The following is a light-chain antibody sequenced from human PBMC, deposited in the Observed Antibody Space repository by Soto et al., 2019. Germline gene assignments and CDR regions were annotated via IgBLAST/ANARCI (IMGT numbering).Light chain of an antibody. J-gene: IGKJ5*01. CDR1: QSVSSSY. CDR2: GAS. CDR3: QQYNTWPPIT. Sequence: EIVLTQSPGTLSLSTGERATLSCRSSQSVSSSYLAWYQQKPGQAPRLLIYGASSRATGTPDRFSGSGSGTDFTLTISRLEPEDFAVYYCQQYNTWPPITFGQGTRLEIK. V-gene: IGKV3-20*01.